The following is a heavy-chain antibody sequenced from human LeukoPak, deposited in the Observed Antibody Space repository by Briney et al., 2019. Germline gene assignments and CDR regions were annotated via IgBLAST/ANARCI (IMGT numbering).Heavy chain of an antibody. CDR3: VRDYGHFVQGN. D-gene: IGHD4-17*01. CDR2: IVSGGST. J-gene: IGHJ4*02. Sequence: SETLSLTCTVSTDSISSGSYHWGWVRQSPGQGLEWIGSIVSGGSTYHNPSLKSRITMSIDTSNNQFSLKLSFVTAADTAIYYCVRDYGHFVQGNWGQGTLVTVSS. CDR1: TDSISSGSYH. V-gene: IGHV4-39*02.